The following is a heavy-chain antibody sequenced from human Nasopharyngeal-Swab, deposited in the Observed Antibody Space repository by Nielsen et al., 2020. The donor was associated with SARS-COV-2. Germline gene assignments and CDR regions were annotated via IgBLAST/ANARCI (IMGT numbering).Heavy chain of an antibody. CDR2: IIPIFGTA. J-gene: IGHJ6*03. CDR3: GIAVAGTYYYYYMDV. V-gene: IGHV1-69*13. CDR1: GGTFSSCA. Sequence: SVKVSCKATGGTFSSCAISWVRQATGQGLEWMGGIIPIFGTANYAQKFQGRVTNTADESTSTAYMELSSLRSEDTAVYYCGIAVAGTYYYYYMDVWGKGTTVTVSS. D-gene: IGHD6-19*01.